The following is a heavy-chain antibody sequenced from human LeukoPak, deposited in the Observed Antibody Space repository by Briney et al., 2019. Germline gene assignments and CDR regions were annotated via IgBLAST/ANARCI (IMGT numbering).Heavy chain of an antibody. CDR1: GGPISNYL. V-gene: IGHV4-59*01. CDR3: AAPLPRSGKAH. D-gene: IGHD2-15*01. CDR2: IYYSGST. J-gene: IGHJ4*02. Sequence: SETPSDLCTGSGGPISNYLWSRIRQPPGKGLEWIGYIYYSGSTNYNPSLKSRVTISVDTSKNQFSLKLSSVTAADTAVYYCAAPLPRSGKAHWARKTLVTVSS.